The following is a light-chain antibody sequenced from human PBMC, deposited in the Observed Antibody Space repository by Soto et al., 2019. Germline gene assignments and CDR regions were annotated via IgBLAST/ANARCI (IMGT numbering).Light chain of an antibody. CDR3: QQRSNWLT. J-gene: IGKJ4*01. V-gene: IGKV1-5*01. Sequence: DIQMTQSPSTLSASVGDRVTITCRASQSISSWLAWYQQKPGKAPKLLIYDASSLESGVPSRFSGSGSGTEFTLTISSLEPEDFAVYYCQQRSNWLTFGGGTKVDIK. CDR1: QSISSW. CDR2: DAS.